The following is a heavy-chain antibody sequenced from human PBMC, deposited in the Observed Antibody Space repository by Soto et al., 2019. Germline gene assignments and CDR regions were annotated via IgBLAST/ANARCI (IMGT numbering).Heavy chain of an antibody. CDR3: ARERGGYRYGDY. D-gene: IGHD5-18*01. Sequence: QVQLVQSGPEVKKPGASVRVSCKPSGYPFSNYGISWMRQAPGQGLEWMGWVNIDKGNTKYAQKFQDRVTMTTDTSTSTVYLELMSLRSDDTALYYCARERGGYRYGDYWGQGTLVTVSS. CDR1: GYPFSNYG. J-gene: IGHJ4*02. CDR2: VNIDKGNT. V-gene: IGHV1-18*01.